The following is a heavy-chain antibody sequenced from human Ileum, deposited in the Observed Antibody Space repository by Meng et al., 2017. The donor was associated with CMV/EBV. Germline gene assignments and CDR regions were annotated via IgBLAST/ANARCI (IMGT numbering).Heavy chain of an antibody. Sequence: GESLQISSAASGFTFSSYGMHWVRQAPGKGLEWVAFLRYDGSNQYYADSEKGRFTISRDNSKNTLYLQMNSLRAEDAAVYCCARVVRTDPKQLWLLPTDSMDVWGQGTTVTVSS. CDR2: LRYDGSNQ. D-gene: IGHD5-18*01. J-gene: IGHJ6*02. CDR3: ARVVRTDPKQLWLLPTDSMDV. CDR1: GFTFSSYG. V-gene: IGHV3-30*02.